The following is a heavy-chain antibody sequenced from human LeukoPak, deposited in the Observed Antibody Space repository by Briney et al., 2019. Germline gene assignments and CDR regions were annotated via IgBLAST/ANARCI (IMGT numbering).Heavy chain of an antibody. CDR1: GFTFSSYS. V-gene: IGHV3-21*01. D-gene: IGHD2-15*01. CDR2: ISSSSTYI. Sequence: GGSLRLSCAASGFTFSSYSMQWVRQAPGKGLEWVSYISSSSTYIYYADSVKGRFTVSRDNAKNSLFLQMNSLRAEDTAVYYCAGDLGSIRSLWGQGTLVTVSS. J-gene: IGHJ4*02. CDR3: AGDLGSIRSL.